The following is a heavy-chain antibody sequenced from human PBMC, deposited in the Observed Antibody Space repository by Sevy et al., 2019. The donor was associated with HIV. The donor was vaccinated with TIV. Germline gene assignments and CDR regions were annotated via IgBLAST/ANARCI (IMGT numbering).Heavy chain of an antibody. Sequence: RGCLRLSCGASGFIFNSYWMTWVRQAPGKGLEWVATIKQDGSEKYYVDSVKGRFTISRDNVKNSVHMQMSSLRVEDTAMYYCARDYSWGQGTQVIVSS. V-gene: IGHV3-7*01. J-gene: IGHJ4*02. CDR1: GFIFNSYW. CDR3: ARDYS. CDR2: IKQDGSEK.